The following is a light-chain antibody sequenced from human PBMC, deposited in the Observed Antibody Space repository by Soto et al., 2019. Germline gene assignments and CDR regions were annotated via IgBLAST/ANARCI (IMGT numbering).Light chain of an antibody. CDR1: SSDVGGYNY. J-gene: IGLJ2*01. V-gene: IGLV2-14*03. CDR2: DVT. Sequence: QSVLTQPASVSGSPGHSITISCTGTSSDVGGYNYVSWYQHHPGKAPQLMIYDVTNRPSGVSNRFSGSKSGNTASLTISGVPSEDEASYYCSSYTTTSTVVFGGGPKLTVL. CDR3: SSYTTTSTVV.